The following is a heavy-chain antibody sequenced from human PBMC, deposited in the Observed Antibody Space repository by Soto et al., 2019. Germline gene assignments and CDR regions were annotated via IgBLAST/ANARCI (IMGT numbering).Heavy chain of an antibody. CDR3: ARCWGSPLGIYGMDV. D-gene: IGHD3-16*01. CDR2: INPNSGGT. CDR1: GYTFTGYY. J-gene: IGHJ6*02. V-gene: IGHV1-2*04. Sequence: GPSVKVSCKASGYTFTGYYMHWVRQAPGQGLEWMGWINPNSGGTNYAQKFQGWVTMTRDTSISTAYMELSRLRSDDTAVYYCARCWGSPLGIYGMDVWGQGTTVTVSS.